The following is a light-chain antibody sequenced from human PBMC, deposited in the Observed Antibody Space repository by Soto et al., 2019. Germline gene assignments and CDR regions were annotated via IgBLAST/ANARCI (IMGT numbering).Light chain of an antibody. V-gene: IGLV2-14*01. Sequence: QSALTQPASVSGTPGQSITISCTGSNSDVGIYDFVSWYQHHPGRAPKLIVSEVSHRPSGVSNRFSGSKSGNTASLTISGLQSEDEADYYGISYTSDDVRYVFGTGTKLTVL. CDR1: NSDVGIYDF. CDR3: ISYTSDDVRYV. J-gene: IGLJ1*01. CDR2: EVS.